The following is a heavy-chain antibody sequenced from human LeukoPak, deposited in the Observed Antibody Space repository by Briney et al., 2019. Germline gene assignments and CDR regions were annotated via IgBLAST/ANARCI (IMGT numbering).Heavy chain of an antibody. J-gene: IGHJ4*02. CDR1: GFTFSNYW. V-gene: IGHV3-7*01. CDR3: ARVEGYY. CDR2: IKQDGNNK. Sequence: GGSLTLSCAGSGFTFSNYWMGWVRQAPGRGLEWVDIIKQDGNNKYYGDSVKGRFTIIRDNAKNSLFLQMNSLTVEDTAVYYCARVEGYYWGQGTMVTVSS.